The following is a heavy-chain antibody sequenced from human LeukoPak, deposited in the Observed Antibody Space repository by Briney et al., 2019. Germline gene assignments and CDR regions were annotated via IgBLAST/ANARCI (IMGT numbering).Heavy chain of an antibody. J-gene: IGHJ3*02. CDR1: GFTFSSYS. Sequence: PGGSLRLSCAASGFTFSSYSMNWVRQAPGKGLEWVSYISSSSSTIYYADSVKGRFTISRDNAKNSLYLQMNSLRAEDTAVYYCARLTGDAFDIWGQGSMVTVPS. D-gene: IGHD7-27*01. CDR3: ARLTGDAFDI. V-gene: IGHV3-48*04. CDR2: ISSSSSTI.